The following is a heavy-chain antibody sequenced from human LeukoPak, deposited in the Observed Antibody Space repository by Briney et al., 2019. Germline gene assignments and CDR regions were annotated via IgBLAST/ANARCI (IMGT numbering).Heavy chain of an antibody. J-gene: IGHJ6*03. CDR3: ARAWGIYGSGSYYNYYYYMDV. V-gene: IGHV1-8*01. CDR1: GYTFTSYD. CDR2: MNPNSDNT. D-gene: IGHD3-10*01. Sequence: ASVKVSCKASGYTFTSYDINWVRQATGQGLEWMGWMNPNSDNTGYAQKFQGRVTMTRNTSISTAYMELSSLRSEDTAVYYCARAWGIYGSGSYYNYYYYMDVWGKGTTVTVSS.